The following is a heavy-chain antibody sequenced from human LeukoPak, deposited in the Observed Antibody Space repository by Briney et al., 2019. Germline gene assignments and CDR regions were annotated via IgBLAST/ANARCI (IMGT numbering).Heavy chain of an antibody. CDR3: AKDDRYSSSWYDWYFDL. CDR2: ISGDGGST. CDR1: GFTFDDYV. D-gene: IGHD6-13*01. J-gene: IGHJ2*01. Sequence: GGSLRLSCAASGFTFDDYVMHWVRQAPGKGLEWVSLISGDGGSTYYADSVKGRFTISRDNSKNSLYLQMNSLRTEDSALYYCAKDDRYSSSWYDWYFDLWGRGTLVTVSS. V-gene: IGHV3-43*02.